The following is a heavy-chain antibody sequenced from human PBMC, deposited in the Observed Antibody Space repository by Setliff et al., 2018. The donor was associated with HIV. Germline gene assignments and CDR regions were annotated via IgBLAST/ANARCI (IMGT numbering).Heavy chain of an antibody. V-gene: IGHV3-7*03. Sequence: GGSLRLSCAASGFTFSSYWMNWVRQAPGKGLEWVANIEEDGSEKYYVDSVKGRFTISRDNAKNSLYLQMNSLRAEDTAVYSCARDNHYYYYMDVWGKGTTVTV. CDR3: ARDNHYYYYMDV. CDR2: IEEDGSEK. CDR1: GFTFSSYW. J-gene: IGHJ6*03.